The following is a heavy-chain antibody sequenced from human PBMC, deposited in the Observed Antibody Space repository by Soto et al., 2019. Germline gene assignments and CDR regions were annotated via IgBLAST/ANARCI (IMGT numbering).Heavy chain of an antibody. CDR3: ARGRQQLGLGKDNWFDP. CDR1: GYTFTGYY. J-gene: IGHJ5*02. Sequence: GASVKVSCKASGYTFTGYYMHWVRQAPGQGLEWMGWINPNSGGTNYAQKFQGRVTMTRDTSISTAYMELSRLRSDDTAVYYCARGRQQLGLGKDNWFDPWGQGTLVTVSS. CDR2: INPNSGGT. D-gene: IGHD6-6*01. V-gene: IGHV1-2*02.